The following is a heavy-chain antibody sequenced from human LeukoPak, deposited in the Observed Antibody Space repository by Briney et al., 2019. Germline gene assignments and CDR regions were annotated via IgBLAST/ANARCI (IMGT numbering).Heavy chain of an antibody. D-gene: IGHD3-10*01. Sequence: PGRSLRLSCAASGFTFSSYGIHWVRQAPGKGLEWVAVIWYDGSNKYYADSVKGRFTISRDNSKNTLYLQMKSLRAEDTAVYYCARGYGSGSGHFDYWGQGTLVTVSS. CDR3: ARGYGSGSGHFDY. V-gene: IGHV3-33*01. CDR2: IWYDGSNK. CDR1: GFTFSSYG. J-gene: IGHJ4*02.